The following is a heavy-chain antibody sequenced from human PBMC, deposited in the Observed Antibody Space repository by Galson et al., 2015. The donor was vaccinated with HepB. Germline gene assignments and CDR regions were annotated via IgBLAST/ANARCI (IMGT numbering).Heavy chain of an antibody. D-gene: IGHD3-10*01. V-gene: IGHV1-24*01. CDR3: ATSWVFTMVRGVIPYYWGMDV. J-gene: IGHJ6*02. Sequence: SVKVSCKVSGYTLTELSMHWVRQAPGKGLEWMGGFDPEDGETIYAQKFQGRVTMTEDTSTDTAYMELSSLRSEDTAVYYCATSWVFTMVRGVIPYYWGMDVWGQGTTVTVSS. CDR2: FDPEDGET. CDR1: GYTLTELS.